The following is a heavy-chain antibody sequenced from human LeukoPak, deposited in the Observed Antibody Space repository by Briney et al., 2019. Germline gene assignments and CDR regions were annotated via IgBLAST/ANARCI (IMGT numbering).Heavy chain of an antibody. J-gene: IGHJ4*02. V-gene: IGHV4-39*01. CDR1: GGSISSSSYY. CDR3: ARVGYSSSSGLGIYYFDY. D-gene: IGHD6-6*01. CDR2: IYYSGST. Sequence: ASETLSLTCTVSGGSISSSSYYWGWIRQPPGKGLEWIGSIYYSGSTYYNPSLKSRVTISVDTSKNQFSLKLSSVTAADTAVYYCARVGYSSSSGLGIYYFDYWGQGTLVTVSS.